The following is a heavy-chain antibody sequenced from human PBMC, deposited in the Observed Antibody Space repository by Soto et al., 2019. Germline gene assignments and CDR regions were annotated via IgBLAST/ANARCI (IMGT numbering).Heavy chain of an antibody. CDR3: ARGRYGDY. CDR2: ISAHNGNT. D-gene: IGHD1-1*01. J-gene: IGHJ4*02. V-gene: IGHV1-18*01. Sequence: QVHLVQSGAEVKRPGVSVKVSSKATGYTFTSYGITWVRQAPGQGLEWMGWISAHNGNTDYAQKLQGRVIVTRDTSTSTAYMELRSLRSDDTAVYYCARGRYGDYWGQGALVTVSS. CDR1: GYTFTSYG.